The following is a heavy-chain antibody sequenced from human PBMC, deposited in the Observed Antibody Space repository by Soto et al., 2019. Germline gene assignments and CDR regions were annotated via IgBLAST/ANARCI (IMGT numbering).Heavy chain of an antibody. V-gene: IGHV5-51*01. CDR3: ARPLPPAGSGWFSYYY. CDR1: GYSFTNYW. J-gene: IGHJ4*02. Sequence: PGESLKISCKASGYSFTNYWIAWVRQVPGKGLEWMGIIYSDDSDTRYNPTFQGHVTISADKSISTAYLQWSSLKASDTAMYYCARPLPPAGSGWFSYYYWGQGSLVTVSS. CDR2: IYSDDSDT. D-gene: IGHD6-19*01.